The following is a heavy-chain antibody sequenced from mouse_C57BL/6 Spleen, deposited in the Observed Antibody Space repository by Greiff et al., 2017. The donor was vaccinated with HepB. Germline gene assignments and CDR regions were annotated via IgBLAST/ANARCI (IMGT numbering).Heavy chain of an antibody. D-gene: IGHD2-5*01. CDR3: ARVREYSNYYYFDY. V-gene: IGHV1-22*01. Sequence: VQLQQSGPELVKPGASVKMSCKASGYTFTDYNMHWVKQSHGKSLEWIGYINPNNGGTSYNQKFKGKATLTVNKSSSTAYMELRSLTSEDSAVYYCARVREYSNYYYFDYWGQGTTLTVSS. CDR1: GYTFTDYN. CDR2: INPNNGGT. J-gene: IGHJ2*01.